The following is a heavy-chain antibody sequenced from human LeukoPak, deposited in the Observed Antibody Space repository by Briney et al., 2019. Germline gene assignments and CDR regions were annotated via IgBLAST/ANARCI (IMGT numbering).Heavy chain of an antibody. J-gene: IGHJ4*02. CDR1: GFTFSSYS. D-gene: IGHD1-26*01. Sequence: GGSLRLSCAASGFTFSSYSMNWVRQAPGKGLEWVSSISSSSSYIYYADSVKGRFTISGDNSKNTLYLQMNSLRAEDTAVYYCARANSVTYSYYFDFWGQGTLVTVSS. CDR3: ARANSVTYSYYFDF. CDR2: ISSSSSYI. V-gene: IGHV3-21*04.